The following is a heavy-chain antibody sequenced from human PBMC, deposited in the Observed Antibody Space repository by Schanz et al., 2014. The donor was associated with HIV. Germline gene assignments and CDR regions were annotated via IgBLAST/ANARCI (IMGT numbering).Heavy chain of an antibody. CDR2: IKSKTDGGTT. Sequence: EVQLVESGGGLVKPGGSLRLSCAASGFTFSNAWMSWVRQAPGKELEWVGRIKSKTDGGTTDYAAPVKGRFTISRDDSKNTLYLQMNSLKTEDTAVYYCTTDRGNYRQGDYWGQGTLVTVSS. CDR3: TTDRGNYRQGDY. CDR1: GFTFSNAW. D-gene: IGHD1-7*01. J-gene: IGHJ4*02. V-gene: IGHV3-15*01.